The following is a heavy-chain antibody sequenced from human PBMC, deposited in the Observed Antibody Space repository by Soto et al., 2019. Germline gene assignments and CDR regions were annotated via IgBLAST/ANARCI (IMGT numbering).Heavy chain of an antibody. Sequence: GGSLRLSCAASGFTFSSYSMNWVRQAPGKGLEWVSSISSSSIYLYYADSVKGRFTISRDNSKKKLYLQMNSLRAEDTAVYYCASPSGSYYRGVETPFDYWGQGTLVTVSS. J-gene: IGHJ4*02. CDR2: ISSSSIYL. V-gene: IGHV3-21*01. D-gene: IGHD1-26*01. CDR3: ASPSGSYYRGVETPFDY. CDR1: GFTFSSYS.